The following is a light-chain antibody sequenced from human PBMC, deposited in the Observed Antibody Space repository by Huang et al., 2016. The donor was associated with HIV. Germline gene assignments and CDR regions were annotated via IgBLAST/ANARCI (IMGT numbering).Light chain of an antibody. CDR2: AAS. V-gene: IGKV1-6*02. CDR3: LQDFTYPRT. Sequence: AIQLTQSPSSLSASVGDRVTITCRASQDITHDLGWYQQKPGKAPKLLISAASTLRSGVPSRFSGSGSGTDFTLTISSLQPEDVATYFCLQDFTYPRTFGQGTRVEI. J-gene: IGKJ1*01. CDR1: QDITHD.